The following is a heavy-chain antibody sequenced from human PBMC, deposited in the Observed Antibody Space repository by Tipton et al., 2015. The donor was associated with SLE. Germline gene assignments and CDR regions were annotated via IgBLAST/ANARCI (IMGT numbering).Heavy chain of an antibody. Sequence: TLSLTCAVYGGSFSGYYWSWIRQAPGKGLEWIGYIYYSGSTNYNPSLKSRVTISVDTSKNQFSLKLSSVTAADTAVYYCARDQGAGDYFDYWGQGTLVTVSS. CDR2: IYYSGST. J-gene: IGHJ4*02. V-gene: IGHV4-59*01. CDR3: ARDQGAGDYFDY. CDR1: GGSFSGYY. D-gene: IGHD6-19*01.